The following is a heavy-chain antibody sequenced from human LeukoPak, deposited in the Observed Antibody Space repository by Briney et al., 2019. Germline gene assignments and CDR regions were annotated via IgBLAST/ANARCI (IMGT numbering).Heavy chain of an antibody. D-gene: IGHD5-18*01. J-gene: IGHJ4*02. CDR1: GFTFSDYY. V-gene: IGHV3-11*01. CDR3: ARDRVGAPIQL. Sequence: GASLRLSCAASGFTFSDYYMSWIRQAPGNGLEWVSYISSSGSTIYYADSVKGRFTISRDNAKNSLYLQMNSLRAEDTAAYYCARDRVGAPIQLWGQGTLVTVSS. CDR2: ISSSGSTI.